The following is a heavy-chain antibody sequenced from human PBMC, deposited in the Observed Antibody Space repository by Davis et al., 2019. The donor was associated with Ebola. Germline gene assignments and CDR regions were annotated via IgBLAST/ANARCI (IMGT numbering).Heavy chain of an antibody. CDR1: GYTFTSYD. D-gene: IGHD5-12*01. V-gene: IGHV1-8*01. Sequence: ASVKVSCKASGYTFTSYDINWVRQATGQGLEWMGWMNPNSGNTGYAQKFQGRVTMTTDTSTNTVYMELRSLRSDDTAVYYCAREAVLGYDRNFDYWGQGTLVTVSS. CDR2: MNPNSGNT. CDR3: AREAVLGYDRNFDY. J-gene: IGHJ4*02.